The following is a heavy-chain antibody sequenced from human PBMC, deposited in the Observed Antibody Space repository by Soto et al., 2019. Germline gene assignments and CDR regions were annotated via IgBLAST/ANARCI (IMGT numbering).Heavy chain of an antibody. Sequence: SETLSLTCTVSGGSISSGGYYWSWIRQHPGKGLEWIGYIYYSGSTYYNPSLKSRVTISVDTSKNQFSLKLSSVTAADTAMYYCARGSTTENVDPWGQGILVTVSS. D-gene: IGHD3-16*01. CDR3: ARGSTTENVDP. CDR2: IYYSGST. J-gene: IGHJ5*02. V-gene: IGHV4-31*03. CDR1: GGSISSGGYY.